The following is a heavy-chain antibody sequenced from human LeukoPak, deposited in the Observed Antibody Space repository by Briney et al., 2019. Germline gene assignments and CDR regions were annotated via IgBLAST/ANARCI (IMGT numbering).Heavy chain of an antibody. V-gene: IGHV3-30-3*01. CDR2: ISYDGSNK. D-gene: IGHD6-19*01. Sequence: GGSLRLSCAASGFTFSSYAMHWVRQAPGKGLEWVAVISYDGSNKYYADSVKGRFTISRDNSKNTLYLQMNSLRAEDTAVYYCARVQSSGWSGYLDYWGQGTLVTVSS. CDR3: ARVQSSGWSGYLDY. CDR1: GFTFSSYA. J-gene: IGHJ4*02.